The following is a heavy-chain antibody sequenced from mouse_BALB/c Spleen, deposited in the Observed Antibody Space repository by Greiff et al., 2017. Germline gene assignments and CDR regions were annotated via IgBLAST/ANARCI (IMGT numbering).Heavy chain of an antibody. V-gene: IGHV5-6-2*01. J-gene: IGHJ1*01. CDR1: GFTFSSYY. CDR3: ARHDEVVDWYFDV. D-gene: IGHD1-1*01. Sequence: DVKLVESGGGLVKLGGSLKLSCAASGFTFSSYYMSWVRQTPEKRLELVAAINSNGGSTYYPDTVKGRFTISRDNAKNTLYLQMSSLKSEDTALYSCARHDEVVDWYFDVWGAGTTVTVSS. CDR2: INSNGGST.